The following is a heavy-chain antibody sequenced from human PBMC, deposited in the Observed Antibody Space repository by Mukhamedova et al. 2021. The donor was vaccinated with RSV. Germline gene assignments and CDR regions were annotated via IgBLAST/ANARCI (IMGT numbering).Heavy chain of an antibody. J-gene: IGHJ6*03. Sequence: AYAASVKGRFTISRDDSKNTAYLQMNSLKTEDTAVYYCTRRGRVVVPAAMTYYYMDVWGQGTTVTVSS. V-gene: IGHV3-73*01. D-gene: IGHD2-2*01. CDR3: TRRGRVVVPAAMTYYYMDV.